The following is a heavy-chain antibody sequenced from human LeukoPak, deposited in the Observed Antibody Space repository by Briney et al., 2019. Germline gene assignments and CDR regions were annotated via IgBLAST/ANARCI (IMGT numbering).Heavy chain of an antibody. CDR2: TSGSGDST. J-gene: IGHJ4*02. CDR3: TRTRGCSSTSCYADY. Sequence: GGSLRLSCAASGFTFSNYAMTWVRQAPVKGLEWVSGTSGSGDSTYYADSVKGRFTISRDNSKNTLYLQMNSLRAEDTALYYCTRTRGCSSTSCYADYWGQGTLVTVSS. V-gene: IGHV3-23*01. CDR1: GFTFSNYA. D-gene: IGHD2-2*01.